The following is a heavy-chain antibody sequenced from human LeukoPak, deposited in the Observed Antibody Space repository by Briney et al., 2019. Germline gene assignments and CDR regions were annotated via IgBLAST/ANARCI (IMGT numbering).Heavy chain of an antibody. V-gene: IGHV4-39*01. Sequence: SETLSLTRTVPRGSISSSIYCWGWIRHPPGKGLEWIGSIYYSGSTYHNPSIKSRVTIAVDTSKNQFSLKLSSVTATDTAVYYCARHLLWFGELLHFDYWGQGDLVTVSS. J-gene: IGHJ4*02. CDR2: IYYSGST. CDR1: RGSISSSIYC. D-gene: IGHD3-10*01. CDR3: ARHLLWFGELLHFDY.